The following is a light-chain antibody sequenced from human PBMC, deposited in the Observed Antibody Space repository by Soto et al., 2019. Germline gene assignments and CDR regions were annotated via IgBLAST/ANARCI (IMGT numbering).Light chain of an antibody. V-gene: IGLV2-8*01. Sequence: SVLTQPPSASGSPGQSVTISCAGTSSDVGRYNYVSWYQQHPGKAPRLLIHDVSQRPSGVPDRFSGSKSGNTASLTVSELQAEDEADYYCSSYAGSNNWGLFGGGTKLTVL. CDR1: SSDVGRYNY. CDR2: DVS. CDR3: SSYAGSNNWGL. J-gene: IGLJ2*01.